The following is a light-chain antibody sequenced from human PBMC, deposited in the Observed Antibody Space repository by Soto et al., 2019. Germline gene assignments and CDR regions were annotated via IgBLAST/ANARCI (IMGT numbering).Light chain of an antibody. CDR3: QQYNKWPLT. Sequence: EIVMTQSPATLSVSPRERATLSCRASQSVSDNLAWYQQKPGQAPRLLIYGASTRATGIPARFSGSGSGTEFTLSISSLQSEDVAVYYCQQYNKWPLTFGPGTKVDIK. CDR2: GAS. CDR1: QSVSDN. V-gene: IGKV3-15*01. J-gene: IGKJ3*01.